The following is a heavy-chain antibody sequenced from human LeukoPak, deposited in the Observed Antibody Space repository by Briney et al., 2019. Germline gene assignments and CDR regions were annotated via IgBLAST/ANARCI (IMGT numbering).Heavy chain of an antibody. D-gene: IGHD3-3*01. CDR1: GTSFTNYF. J-gene: IGHJ6*04. Sequence: SETLSLTCTVSGTSFTNYFWVWIRQPAGMGLEWIGRIFSTGTTNYNPSLKRRVSMSMDTAKNQISLKLTSLTAADTAIYYCARATSFWDPVPALDVWGKGTPVTVSS. V-gene: IGHV4-4*07. CDR3: ARATSFWDPVPALDV. CDR2: IFSTGTT.